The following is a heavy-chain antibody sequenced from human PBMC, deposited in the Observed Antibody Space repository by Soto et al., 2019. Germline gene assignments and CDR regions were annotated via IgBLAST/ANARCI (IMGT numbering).Heavy chain of an antibody. CDR2: IIPIFGTA. CDR3: ARARRNSSSWPDLDY. J-gene: IGHJ4*02. Sequence: SVKNRCKTTGVTFNSYAISGVRKTPEQGLEWMGGIIPIFGTANYAQKFQGRVTITADESTSTAYMELSSLRSEDTAVYYCARARRNSSSWPDLDYWGKGTLVPVSS. D-gene: IGHD6-13*01. V-gene: IGHV1-69*01. CDR1: GVTFNSYA.